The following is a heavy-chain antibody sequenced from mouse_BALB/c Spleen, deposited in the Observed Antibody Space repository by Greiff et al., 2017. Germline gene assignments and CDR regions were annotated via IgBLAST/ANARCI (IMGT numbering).Heavy chain of an antibody. D-gene: IGHD3-2*01. Sequence: QVQLQQSGAELVRPGTSVKVSCKASGYAFTNYLIEWVKQRPGQGLEWIGVINPGSGGTNYNEKFKGKATLTADKSSSTAYMQLSSLTSDDSAVFFCARDSSGYGRAMDYWGQGTSVTVSS. CDR3: ARDSSGYGRAMDY. V-gene: IGHV1-54*01. J-gene: IGHJ4*01. CDR1: GYAFTNYL. CDR2: INPGSGGT.